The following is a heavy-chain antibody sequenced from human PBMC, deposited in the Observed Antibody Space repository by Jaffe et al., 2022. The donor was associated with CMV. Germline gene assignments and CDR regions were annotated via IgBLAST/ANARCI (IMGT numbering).Heavy chain of an antibody. CDR2: IFWNDDK. CDR1: GFSLTTSGVG. D-gene: IGHD3-3*01. J-gene: IGHJ6*02. Sequence: QITLKESGPTLVKPTQTLTLTCTFSGFSLTTSGVGVGWIRQPPGKALEWLAFIFWNDDKRYSPSLKSRLTITKDTSKNQVALTMTNMDPVDTGTYYCAHRGGDYDRWSGHVNYYYYGMDVWGQGTTVTVSS. CDR3: AHRGGDYDRWSGHVNYYYYGMDV. V-gene: IGHV2-5*01.